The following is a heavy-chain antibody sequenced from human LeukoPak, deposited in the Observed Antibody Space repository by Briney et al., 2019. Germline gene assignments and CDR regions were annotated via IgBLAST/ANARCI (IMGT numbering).Heavy chain of an antibody. J-gene: IGHJ5*02. Sequence: GESLKISCKGSGYSFTSYWIGWVRQMPGKGLEWMGIIYPGDSDTRYSPSFQGQVTISADKSISTAYLQWSSLKASDTAMYYCARQFIYDSSGYESRAFDPWGQGTLVTVSS. CDR2: IYPGDSDT. CDR3: ARQFIYDSSGYESRAFDP. V-gene: IGHV5-51*01. CDR1: GYSFTSYW. D-gene: IGHD3-22*01.